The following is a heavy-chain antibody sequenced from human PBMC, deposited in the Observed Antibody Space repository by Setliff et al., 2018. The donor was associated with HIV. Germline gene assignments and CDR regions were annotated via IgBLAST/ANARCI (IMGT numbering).Heavy chain of an antibody. CDR1: GFTFNSYS. D-gene: IGHD5-12*01. CDR2: ISSSNSYK. Sequence: KPGGSLRLSCAASGFTFNSYSMNWVRQAPGKGLEWVSSISSSNSYKHFADSVKGRFTISRDNAKNSLYLQMNSLRVEDAAVYYCARDEDGYNHFDVWGQGTLVTVSS. CDR3: ARDEDGYNHFDV. V-gene: IGHV3-21*01. J-gene: IGHJ4*02.